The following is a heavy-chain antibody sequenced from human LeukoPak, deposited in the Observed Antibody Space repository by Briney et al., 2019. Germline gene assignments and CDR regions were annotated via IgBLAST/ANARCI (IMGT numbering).Heavy chain of an antibody. CDR3: ARDPKWFHYGSGNFNYGMGRFDP. J-gene: IGHJ5*02. D-gene: IGHD3-10*01. CDR1: GFIFSSYA. CDR2: ISYDGTYK. V-gene: IGHV3-30-3*01. Sequence: GGSLRLSCAASGFIFSSYAMHWVRQAPGKGLEWVALISYDGTYKYYADSVKGRFTISRDNSKNTLYLQMNSLRAEDTAVYYCARDPKWFHYGSGNFNYGMGRFDPWGQGTLVTVSS.